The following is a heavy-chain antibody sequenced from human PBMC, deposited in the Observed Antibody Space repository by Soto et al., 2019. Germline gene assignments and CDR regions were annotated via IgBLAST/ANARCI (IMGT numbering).Heavy chain of an antibody. V-gene: IGHV1-18*01. CDR3: ARVPLLFHSSGWYEGIDY. J-gene: IGHJ4*02. CDR1: GYTFTSYG. Sequence: ASVKVSCKASGYTFTSYGISWVRQAPGQGLEWMGWISAYNGNTNYAQKLQGRVTMTTDTSTSTAYMELRSLRSDDTAVYYCARVPLLFHSSGWYEGIDYWGQGTLVTVSS. D-gene: IGHD6-19*01. CDR2: ISAYNGNT.